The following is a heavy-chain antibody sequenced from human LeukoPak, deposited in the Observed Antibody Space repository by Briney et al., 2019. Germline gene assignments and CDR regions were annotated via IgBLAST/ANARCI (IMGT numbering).Heavy chain of an antibody. Sequence: GGSLRLSCAASGFTFSSYWMSWVRQAPGKGLEWVANIKEDGSDKWYVDSVKGRFTISRDNAKNSLYLQMNSLGAEDTAVYYCARDATIAFDIWGQGTMVTVSS. CDR1: GFTFSSYW. V-gene: IGHV3-7*01. D-gene: IGHD5-24*01. J-gene: IGHJ3*02. CDR2: IKEDGSDK. CDR3: ARDATIAFDI.